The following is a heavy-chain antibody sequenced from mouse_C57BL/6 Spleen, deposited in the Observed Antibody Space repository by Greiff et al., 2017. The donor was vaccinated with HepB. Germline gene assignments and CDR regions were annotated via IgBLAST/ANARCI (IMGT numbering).Heavy chain of an antibody. CDR2: IYPGSGST. Sequence: VQLQQPGAELVKPGASVKMSCKASGYTFTSYWITWVKQRPGQGLEWIGDIYPGSGSTNYNEKFKSKATLTVDTSSSTAYMQLSSLTSEDSAVYYCARRESNYVRYFDVWGTGTTVTVSS. D-gene: IGHD2-5*01. CDR1: GYTFTSYW. J-gene: IGHJ1*03. V-gene: IGHV1-55*01. CDR3: ARRESNYVRYFDV.